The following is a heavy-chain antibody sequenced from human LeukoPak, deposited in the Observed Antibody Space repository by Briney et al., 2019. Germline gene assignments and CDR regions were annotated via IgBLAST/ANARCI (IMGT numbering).Heavy chain of an antibody. Sequence: SETLSLTCTVSGGSISSSSYYWGWIRQPPGKGLEWIGSIHYSGSTYYNPSLKSRVTISVDTSKNQFSLKLSSVTAADTAVYYCARSWFGELLFPFDYWGQGTLVTVSS. CDR2: IHYSGST. V-gene: IGHV4-39*01. CDR3: ARSWFGELLFPFDY. CDR1: GGSISSSSYY. J-gene: IGHJ4*02. D-gene: IGHD3-10*01.